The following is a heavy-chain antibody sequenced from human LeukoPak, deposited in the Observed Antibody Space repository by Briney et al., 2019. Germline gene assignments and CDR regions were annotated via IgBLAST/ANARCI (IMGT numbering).Heavy chain of an antibody. CDR2: ISWNSNSI. CDR1: GFSFDDYA. CDR3: TKDSRWLQLYIRGAYFDF. V-gene: IGHV3-9*01. Sequence: GGSLRLSCAASGFSFDDYAMHWVRQGPGKGLEWVSGISWNSNSIGYADSVKGRFTISRDNAKNYLYLQMNSLRPEDTALYYCTKDSRWLQLYIRGAYFDFWGQGTLVTVSS. D-gene: IGHD5-24*01. J-gene: IGHJ4*02.